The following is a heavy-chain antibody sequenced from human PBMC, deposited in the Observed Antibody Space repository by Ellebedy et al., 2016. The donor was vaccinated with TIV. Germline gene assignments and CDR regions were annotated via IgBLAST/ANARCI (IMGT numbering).Heavy chain of an antibody. CDR2: ISGSAVIT. CDR3: AKDRDWWYFDL. J-gene: IGHJ2*01. D-gene: IGHD2-21*01. CDR1: GFTFSNYA. V-gene: IGHV3-23*01. Sequence: GESLKISCAASGFTFSNYAMSWVRQAPGKGLEWVSAISGSAVITDYADSVKGRFTISRDNSKNTLYLQMNSLRAEDTAVYYCAKDRDWWYFDLWGRGTLVTVSS.